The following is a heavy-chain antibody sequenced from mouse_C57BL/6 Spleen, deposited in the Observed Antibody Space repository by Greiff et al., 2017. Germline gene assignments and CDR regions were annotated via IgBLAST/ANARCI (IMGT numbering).Heavy chain of an antibody. CDR1: GYTFTSYW. CDR2: IDPSDSYT. CDR3: ARGYSGGAY. J-gene: IGHJ2*01. V-gene: IGHV1-69*01. D-gene: IGHD2-14*01. Sequence: QVQLQQPGAELVMPGASVKLSCKASGYTFTSYWMHWVKQRPGQGLEWIGEIDPSDSYTNYNQKFKGKATLTVDKSSSTAYMQLSSLTSEDSAVYYCARGYSGGAYWGQGTTLTVSS.